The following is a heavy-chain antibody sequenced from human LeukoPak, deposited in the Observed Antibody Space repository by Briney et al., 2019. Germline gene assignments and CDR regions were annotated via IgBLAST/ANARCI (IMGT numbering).Heavy chain of an antibody. J-gene: IGHJ3*02. V-gene: IGHV3-53*01. D-gene: IGHD4-23*01. Sequence: PGGSLRLSCAASGFTVSSNYMSWVRQAPGKGLEWVSVIYSGGSTYYADSVKGRFTISRDNSKNTLYLQMNSLRAEDTAVYYCARESYGGNSYDAFDIWGQGTMVTVSS. CDR1: GFTVSSNY. CDR3: ARESYGGNSYDAFDI. CDR2: IYSGGST.